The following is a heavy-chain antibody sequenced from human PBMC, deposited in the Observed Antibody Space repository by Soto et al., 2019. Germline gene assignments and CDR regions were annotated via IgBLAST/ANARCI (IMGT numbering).Heavy chain of an antibody. CDR2: IWYDGSNK. J-gene: IGHJ6*02. CDR3: ARGLLELDV. D-gene: IGHD1-1*01. V-gene: IGHV3-33*01. Sequence: QVQLVESGGGVVQPGRSLRLSCAASGFTFSSYGMHWVRQAPGKGLEWVAVIWYDGSNKYYADSVKGRFTISRDNSKNSLYLQMKSLRAEDTAVYYCARGLLELDVWGQGTTVTVSS. CDR1: GFTFSSYG.